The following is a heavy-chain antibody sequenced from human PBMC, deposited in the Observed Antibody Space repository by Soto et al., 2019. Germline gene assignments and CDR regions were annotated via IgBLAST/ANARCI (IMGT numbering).Heavy chain of an antibody. CDR2: IYSSGGT. J-gene: IGHJ5*02. CDR3: ARGQRFSDSFDP. Sequence: SLTCTVSGGAISGYYWTWIRQPAGKGLEWIGRIYSSGGTKYNPSLKSRVDMSLDMSKNQFSLRLNSVTAADTAVYYCARGQRFSDSFDPWGQGT. CDR1: GGAISGYY. V-gene: IGHV4-4*07. D-gene: IGHD3-3*01.